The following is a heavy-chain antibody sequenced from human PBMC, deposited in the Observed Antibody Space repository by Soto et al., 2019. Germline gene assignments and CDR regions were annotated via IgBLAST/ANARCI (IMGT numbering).Heavy chain of an antibody. J-gene: IGHJ4*02. CDR2: INPSGGST. Sequence: GASVKVSCKASGYTFTSYYMHWVRQAPGQGLEWMGIINPSGGSTSYADSVKGRFTISRDNSENTLYLQMNSLRSDDTAVYYCARGVTSGSFPPFDLWGQGTLVTVSS. CDR1: GYTFTSYY. D-gene: IGHD1-26*01. CDR3: ARGVTSGSFPPFDL. V-gene: IGHV1-46*04.